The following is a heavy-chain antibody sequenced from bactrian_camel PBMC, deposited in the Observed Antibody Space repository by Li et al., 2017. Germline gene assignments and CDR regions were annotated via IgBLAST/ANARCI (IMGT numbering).Heavy chain of an antibody. CDR3: AVGGKWYCRAPDISDYDY. V-gene: IGHV3S53*01. CDR1: GFADPD. J-gene: IGHJ4*01. CDR2: IEGGGRM. Sequence: HVQLVESGGGSVEAGGSLTLSCEISGFADPDVAWYRQGPGKEREEVATIEGGGRMSYRDSVKGRFTISGDTANTLYLQMNSLEPTDTATYYCAVGGKWYCRAPDISDYDYWGQGTQVTVS. D-gene: IGHD6*01.